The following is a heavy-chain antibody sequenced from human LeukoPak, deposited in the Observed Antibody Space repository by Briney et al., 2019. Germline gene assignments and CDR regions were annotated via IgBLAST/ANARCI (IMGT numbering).Heavy chain of an antibody. Sequence: SETLSLTCTVSGGSISSSSYYWGWIRQPPGKGLEWIGYIYYSGSTYYNPSLKSRVTISVDTSKNQFSLKLSSVTAADTAVYYCARDQVSDGLGYWGQGTLVTVSS. J-gene: IGHJ4*02. V-gene: IGHV4-30-4*08. CDR1: GGSISSSSYY. CDR2: IYYSGST. CDR3: ARDQVSDGLGY. D-gene: IGHD2/OR15-2a*01.